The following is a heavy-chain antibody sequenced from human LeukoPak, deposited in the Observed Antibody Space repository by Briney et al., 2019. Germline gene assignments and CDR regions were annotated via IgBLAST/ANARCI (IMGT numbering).Heavy chain of an antibody. J-gene: IGHJ6*03. CDR2: IKTKSECGTT. V-gene: IGHV3-15*01. Sequence: GGSLRLFCTASGFTFSNAGMNWVRQAPGKGLEWVGRIKTKSECGTTDYAAPAKGRFTISRDDSKNALFLQMDSLKSDDTAMYYCTTEFKELGSFFYFYYMDVWGTGTTVTISS. D-gene: IGHD3-10*01. CDR1: GFTFSNAG. CDR3: TTEFKELGSFFYFYYMDV.